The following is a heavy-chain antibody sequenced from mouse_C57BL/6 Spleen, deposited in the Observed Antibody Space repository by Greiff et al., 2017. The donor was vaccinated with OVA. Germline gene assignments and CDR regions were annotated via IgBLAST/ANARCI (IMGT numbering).Heavy chain of an antibody. Sequence: VHVKQSGPELVKPGASVKIPCKASGYTFTDYNMDWVKQSHGKSLEWIGDINPNNGGTIYNQKFKGKATLTVDKSSSTAYMELRSLTSEDTAVYYCARSGNDGYPAWFAYWGQGTLVTVSA. CDR2: INPNNGGT. CDR1: GYTFTDYN. D-gene: IGHD2-3*01. V-gene: IGHV1-18*01. J-gene: IGHJ3*01. CDR3: ARSGNDGYPAWFAY.